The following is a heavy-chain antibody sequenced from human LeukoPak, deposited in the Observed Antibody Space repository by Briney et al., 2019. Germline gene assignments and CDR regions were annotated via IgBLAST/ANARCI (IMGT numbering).Heavy chain of an antibody. Sequence: GASVKVSCKASGYTFTSYDINWVRQATGQGLEWMGWMNPNSGNTGYAQKFQGRVTMTTDTSTSTAYMELRSLRSDDTAVYYCARSDTDYGDSMDYWGQGTLVTVSS. CDR3: ARSDTDYGDSMDY. CDR2: MNPNSGNT. D-gene: IGHD4-17*01. CDR1: GYTFTSYD. J-gene: IGHJ4*02. V-gene: IGHV1-8*01.